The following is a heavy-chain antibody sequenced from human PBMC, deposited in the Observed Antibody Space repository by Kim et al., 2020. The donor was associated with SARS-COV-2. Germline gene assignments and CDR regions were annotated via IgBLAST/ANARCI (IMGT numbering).Heavy chain of an antibody. Sequence: GGSLRLSCAASGFTFTKVWLSWVRQAPGKGLEWVGRIRSEVDGGTADYAAPVKGRFTISRDDSKNTLYLQMNGLRAEDTAFYHCTTDYERIGGLCDGETCYPASLWGQGTLVTVSS. CDR3: TTDYERIGGLCDGETCYPASL. J-gene: IGHJ4*02. D-gene: IGHD2-21*01. CDR1: GFTFTKVW. CDR2: IRSEVDGGTA. V-gene: IGHV3-15*01.